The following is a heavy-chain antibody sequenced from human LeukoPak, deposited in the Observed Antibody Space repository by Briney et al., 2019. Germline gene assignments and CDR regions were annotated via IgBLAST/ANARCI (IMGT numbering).Heavy chain of an antibody. Sequence: PSETLSLTCAVYGGSFSGYYWSWIRQPPGKGLEWIGEINHSGSTNYNPSLKSRVTISVDTSKNQFSLKLSSVTAADTAGDYCARQGSYYDYLGQGTLVTGSS. V-gene: IGHV4-34*01. CDR3: ARQGSYYDY. D-gene: IGHD3-10*01. CDR2: INHSGST. CDR1: GGSFSGYY. J-gene: IGHJ4*02.